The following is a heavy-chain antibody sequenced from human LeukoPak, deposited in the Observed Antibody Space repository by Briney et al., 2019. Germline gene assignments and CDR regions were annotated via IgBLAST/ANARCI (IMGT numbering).Heavy chain of an antibody. CDR1: GGSISSRSYY. CDR3: ARFGIAAAGMIDY. D-gene: IGHD6-13*01. V-gene: IGHV4-39*01. CDR2: IYYSGST. J-gene: IGHJ4*02. Sequence: SETLSLTCTVSGGSISSRSYYWGWIRQPPGKGLEWIGSIYYSGSTYYNPSLKSRVTISVDTSKNQFSLKLSSVTAADTAVYYCARFGIAAAGMIDYWGQGTLVTVSS.